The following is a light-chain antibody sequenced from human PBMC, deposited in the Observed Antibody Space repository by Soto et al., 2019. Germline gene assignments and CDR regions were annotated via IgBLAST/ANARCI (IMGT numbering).Light chain of an antibody. Sequence: QSALTQPRSVSGSPGQSVTISCTGTSSDVGAYEYVSWYQQHPGKAPKLIIYDVFKRPSGVPGRFSASKSGNTASLTISGLQADDEADYHCSSQAGSYTLIFGGGTKLTVL. CDR1: SSDVGAYEY. V-gene: IGLV2-11*01. CDR2: DVF. J-gene: IGLJ2*01. CDR3: SSQAGSYTLI.